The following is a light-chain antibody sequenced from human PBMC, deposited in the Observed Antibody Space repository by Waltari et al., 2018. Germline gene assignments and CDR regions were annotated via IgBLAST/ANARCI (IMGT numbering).Light chain of an antibody. CDR3: ASWDDGLSGPRWV. CDR2: NSN. V-gene: IGLV1-44*01. Sequence: QSLLTQPPSVSGTPGQSVTISCSGSSSNIGGHPEHCYQQLPGTAPNLLSSNSNQRPEGVPDLLSGSTSGSSATLAISGLQSEDEAQYYCASWDDGLSGPRWVFGTGTEVIVL. CDR1: SSNIGGHP. J-gene: IGLJ1*01.